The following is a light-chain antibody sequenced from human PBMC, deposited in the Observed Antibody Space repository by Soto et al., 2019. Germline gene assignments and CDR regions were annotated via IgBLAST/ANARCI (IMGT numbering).Light chain of an antibody. CDR3: QQYGSSGT. CDR2: GAS. CDR1: QSVSKNY. V-gene: IGKV3-20*01. J-gene: IGKJ1*01. Sequence: EIVLTQSPGTLSLSPGERATLSCSAIQSVSKNYLAWYQQKPGQAPRLLIYGASNRATGIPDRLSGSGSGTDFTLTISRLEPEDFAVYYCQQYGSSGTFGQGTKVAIK.